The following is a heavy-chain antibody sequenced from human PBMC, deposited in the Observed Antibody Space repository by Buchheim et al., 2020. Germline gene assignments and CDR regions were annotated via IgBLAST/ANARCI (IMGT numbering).Heavy chain of an antibody. Sequence: EVQLVESGGGLVKPGGSLRLSCATSGFTFSNAWMTWVRQAPGKGLEWVGHIKTKTDGGTTDYAAPVKGRFTISRDDSENTLYLQMNGLKTEDTAVYYCTTGYWNKSPSAHWGQGSL. CDR3: TTGYWNKSPSAH. V-gene: IGHV3-15*01. D-gene: IGHD1/OR15-1a*01. J-gene: IGHJ4*02. CDR2: IKTKTDGGTT. CDR1: GFTFSNAW.